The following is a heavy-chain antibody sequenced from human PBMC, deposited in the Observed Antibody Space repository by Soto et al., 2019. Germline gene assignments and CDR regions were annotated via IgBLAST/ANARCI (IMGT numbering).Heavy chain of an antibody. D-gene: IGHD2-15*01. Sequence: SETLSLTCAVYGGSFSGYYWTWIRQPPGKGLEWIGEIHDSGSTNYSPSLKSRVAISVDTSKNQFSLKLSSVTAADTAVYYCARGPSRQEVAAGYNWFDPWGKGTLVTVSS. CDR3: ARGPSRQEVAAGYNWFDP. CDR1: GGSFSGYY. J-gene: IGHJ5*02. CDR2: IHDSGST. V-gene: IGHV4-34*01.